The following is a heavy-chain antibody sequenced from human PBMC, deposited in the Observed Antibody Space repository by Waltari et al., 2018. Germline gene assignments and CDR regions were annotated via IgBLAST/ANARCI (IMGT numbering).Heavy chain of an antibody. CDR3: TGNDSMRDY. J-gene: IGHJ4*02. CDR2: ISSNGNYI. Sequence: VHLVESGGGLVKPGVSRSPSWAPPGSTFRLYTMTWVRQAPGKGLEWVSSISSNGNYIHYADSVKGRFTIPRDNAENSLYLQVKALRVEDTAVYYCTGNDSMRDYWGQGTLVTVSS. V-gene: IGHV3-21*01. D-gene: IGHD2-21*01. CDR1: GSTFRLYT.